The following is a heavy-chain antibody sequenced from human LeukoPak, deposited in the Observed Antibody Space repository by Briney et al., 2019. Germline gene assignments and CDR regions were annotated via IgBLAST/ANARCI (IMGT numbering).Heavy chain of an antibody. D-gene: IGHD1-26*01. CDR2: IYHDGNT. CDR1: GYSISSGYY. Sequence: NSSETLSLTCSVSGYSISSGYYWGWIRQPSGQGLEWIGNIYHDGNTYYNPSLKSRVTISVDTSKNQFSLRLSSVTAADTAVYYCARFFRTVWELPYYWGPGTLVTVSS. V-gene: IGHV4-38-2*02. CDR3: ARFFRTVWELPYY. J-gene: IGHJ4*02.